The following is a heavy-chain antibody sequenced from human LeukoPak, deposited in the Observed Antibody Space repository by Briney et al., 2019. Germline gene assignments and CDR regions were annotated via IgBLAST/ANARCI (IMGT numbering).Heavy chain of an antibody. CDR3: ARDPLRWLQNNYYYYYMDV. J-gene: IGHJ6*03. V-gene: IGHV3-48*02. D-gene: IGHD5-24*01. CDR2: ISSTSRTI. Sequence: GGSLRLSCATSGFTFSSYGMNRVRQAPGKGLEWVSYISSTSRTIYDADSVKGRFTISRDNAKNSLYLQMNSLRDEDTAVYYCARDPLRWLQNNYYYYYMDVWGKGTTVTVSS. CDR1: GFTFSSYG.